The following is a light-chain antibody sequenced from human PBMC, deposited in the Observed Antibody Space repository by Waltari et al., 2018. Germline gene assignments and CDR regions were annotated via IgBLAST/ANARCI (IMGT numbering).Light chain of an antibody. J-gene: IGKJ1*01. CDR3: QQYHSLPWT. V-gene: IGKV3-20*01. Sequence: ENVLMQSPGTLSLSPGGRATLSCRASGSIGADYLAWYQKKPGLAPRLPIYGASTRATGVPDRFSVSGSGTDFTLTISRLEPEDFAVYYCQQYHSLPWTFGQGTKVDIK. CDR2: GAS. CDR1: GSIGADY.